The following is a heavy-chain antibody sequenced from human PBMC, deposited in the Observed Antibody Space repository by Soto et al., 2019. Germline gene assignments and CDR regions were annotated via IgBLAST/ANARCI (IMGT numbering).Heavy chain of an antibody. D-gene: IGHD3-9*01. Sequence: QVQLVESGGGVVQPGRSLRLSCAASGFTFKNYAMHWVRQAPGKGLEWVAVISYDGSIEFYADSVKGRFTISRDDFKNTMFLQMGSLRVEDTAVYYCARGLRDFGWRLPFGYWGKGTLVTVSS. CDR1: GFTFKNYA. V-gene: IGHV3-30-3*01. CDR3: ARGLRDFGWRLPFGY. J-gene: IGHJ4*02. CDR2: ISYDGSIE.